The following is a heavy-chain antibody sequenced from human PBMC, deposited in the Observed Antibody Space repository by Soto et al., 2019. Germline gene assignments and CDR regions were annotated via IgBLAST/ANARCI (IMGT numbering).Heavy chain of an antibody. D-gene: IGHD3-3*01. CDR2: IYPGDSDT. J-gene: IGHJ6*02. CDR1: GYSFTSYW. Sequence: PGESLKISCKGSGYSFTSYWIGWVRQMPGKGLEWMGIIYPGDSDTRYSPSFQGQVTISADKSISTAYLQWSSLKASDTAMYYCARLQYLDLIFGVVNLYYGMDVWGQGTTVTVSS. V-gene: IGHV5-51*01. CDR3: ARLQYLDLIFGVVNLYYGMDV.